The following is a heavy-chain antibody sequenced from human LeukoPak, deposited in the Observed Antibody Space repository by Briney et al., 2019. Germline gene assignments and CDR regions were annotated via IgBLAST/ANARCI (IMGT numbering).Heavy chain of an antibody. CDR3: ARVREDSSSWSPDAFDI. CDR1: GGSISGYY. D-gene: IGHD6-13*01. V-gene: IGHV4-59*01. CDR2: IYYSGSP. Sequence: SETLSLTCTVSGGSISGYYWSWIRQPPGKGLEWIGYIYYSGSPNYNPSLKSRVTISVDTSKNQFSLKLSSVTAADTAVYYCARVREDSSSWSPDAFDIWGQGTMVTVSS. J-gene: IGHJ3*02.